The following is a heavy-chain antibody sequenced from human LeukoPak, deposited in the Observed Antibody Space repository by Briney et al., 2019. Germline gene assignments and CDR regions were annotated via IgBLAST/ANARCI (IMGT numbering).Heavy chain of an antibody. Sequence: ASVKVSCKASGYTFTSYGISWVRQAPGQGLEWMGWISAYNGNTNYAQKFQGRVTMTRNTSISTAYMELGSLRSEDTAVYYCARRGGLLNRGYSLGYWGQGTLVTVSS. CDR3: ARRGGLLNRGYSLGY. CDR2: ISAYNGNT. D-gene: IGHD5-18*01. CDR1: GYTFTSYG. V-gene: IGHV1-18*01. J-gene: IGHJ4*02.